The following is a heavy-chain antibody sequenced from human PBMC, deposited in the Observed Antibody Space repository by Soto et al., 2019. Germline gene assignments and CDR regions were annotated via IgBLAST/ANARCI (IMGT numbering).Heavy chain of an antibody. CDR2: INHSGST. CDR3: ARGLRFLEWLPSGFSSYYYGMDV. CDR1: GGSFSGYY. D-gene: IGHD3-3*01. V-gene: IGHV4-34*01. J-gene: IGHJ6*02. Sequence: SETLSLTCAVYGGSFSGYYWSWIRQPPGKGLEWIGEINHSGSTNYNPSLKSRVTISVDTSKNRFSLKLSSVTAADTAVYYCARGLRFLEWLPSGFSSYYYGMDVWGQGTTVTVSS.